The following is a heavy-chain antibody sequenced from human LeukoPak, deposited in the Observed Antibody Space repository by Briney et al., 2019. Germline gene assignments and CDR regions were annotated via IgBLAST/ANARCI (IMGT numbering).Heavy chain of an antibody. CDR2: ISNDGRST. CDR1: TFTFSTYW. J-gene: IGHJ4*02. D-gene: IGHD2-15*01. V-gene: IGHV3-74*01. CDR3: AREDSTPATFYFDY. Sequence: PGGSLRLSCAASTFTFSTYWMNWVRQVPGKGLVWLSRISNDGRSTSYADSVKGRFTISRDNAKNTLYLQMNSLRAEDTAVYYCAREDSTPATFYFDYWGLGTMVAVSS.